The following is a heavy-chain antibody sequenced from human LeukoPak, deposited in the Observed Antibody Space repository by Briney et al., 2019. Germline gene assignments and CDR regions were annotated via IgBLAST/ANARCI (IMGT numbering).Heavy chain of an antibody. V-gene: IGHV4-30-4*01. CDR2: MYYSGST. D-gene: IGHD3-22*01. J-gene: IGHJ5*02. CDR3: ARPYYYDSRIDP. Sequence: SETLSPTCTVSGGSISSGDYYWSWIRQPPGKGLEWIAYMYYSGSTYYNPSLKSRVTMSADTSKNQLSLKLSSVTAADTAVYYCARPYYYDSRIDPWGQGILVTVSS. CDR1: GGSISSGDYY.